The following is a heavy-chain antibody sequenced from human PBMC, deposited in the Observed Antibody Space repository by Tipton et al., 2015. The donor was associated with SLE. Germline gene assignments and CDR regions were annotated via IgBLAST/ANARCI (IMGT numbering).Heavy chain of an antibody. CDR1: GGSISSGTYY. J-gene: IGHJ3*02. D-gene: IGHD3-22*01. V-gene: IGHV4-61*09. CDR3: ARDGYYDSSGSDAFDI. CDR2: IYTNGNT. Sequence: TLSLTCTVSGGSISSGTYYWSWIRQPAGKGLEWIGHIYTNGNTNYNPSLKSRVTISVDTSKNQFSLKLSSVTAADTAVYYCARDGYYDSSGSDAFDIWGQGTMVTVSS.